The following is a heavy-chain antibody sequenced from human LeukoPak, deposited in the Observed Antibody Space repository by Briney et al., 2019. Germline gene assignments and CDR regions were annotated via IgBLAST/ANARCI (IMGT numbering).Heavy chain of an antibody. Sequence: GGSLRLSCAASGFTFSRYSMNWVRQAPGKGLEWVTSISSSSSYIYYADSVKGRFTISRDNAKNSLYLQMNSLRAEDTAVYYCARGIAASAFDIWGQGTMVTVSS. D-gene: IGHD6-13*01. CDR3: ARGIAASAFDI. CDR1: GFTFSRYS. J-gene: IGHJ3*02. CDR2: ISSSSSYI. V-gene: IGHV3-21*01.